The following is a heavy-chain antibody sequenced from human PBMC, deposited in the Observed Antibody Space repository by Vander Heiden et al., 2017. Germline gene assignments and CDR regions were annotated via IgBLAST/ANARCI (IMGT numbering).Heavy chain of an antibody. Sequence: EVQLVESGGGLVQPGGSLRLSCAASGFPFSRSWMSWVRQAPGKGMEWVANIKQDGSEKYYVDSVKGRFTISRDNAKNSLYLQMNSLRAEDTAVYYCARGQDRIVVVPAAIDYWGQGTLGTVSA. CDR1: GFPFSRSW. CDR2: IKQDGSEK. D-gene: IGHD2-2*01. V-gene: IGHV3-7*01. CDR3: ARGQDRIVVVPAAIDY. J-gene: IGHJ4*02.